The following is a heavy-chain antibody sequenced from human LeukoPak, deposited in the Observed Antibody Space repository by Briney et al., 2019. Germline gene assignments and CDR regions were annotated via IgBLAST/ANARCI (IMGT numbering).Heavy chain of an antibody. CDR3: ARSFRGSGPYYFDY. CDR1: GGTFSSYA. V-gene: IGHV1-69*01. J-gene: IGHJ4*02. D-gene: IGHD3-10*01. CDR2: IIPIFGTA. Sequence: SVKVSCKASGGTFSSYAISWVRQAPGQGLEWMGGIIPIFGTANYAQKFQGRVTITADESASTAYMELSSLRSEDTAAYYCARSFRGSGPYYFDYWGQGTLVTVSS.